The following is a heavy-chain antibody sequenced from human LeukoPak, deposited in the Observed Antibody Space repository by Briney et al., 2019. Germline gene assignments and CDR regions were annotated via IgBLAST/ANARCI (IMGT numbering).Heavy chain of an antibody. CDR3: ARGGTFWDS. J-gene: IGHJ4*02. CDR1: GGSIRTTSYY. CDR2: IYFSGST. Sequence: PSETLPLTCTVSGGSIRTTSYYWGWLRQSPGREPEWIGTIYFSGSTYYNPSLESRVTISVDTSNNQFSLKLNSVTAADTAVYYCARGGTFWDSWGQRTRVTVSS. V-gene: IGHV4-39*07. D-gene: IGHD3-3*01.